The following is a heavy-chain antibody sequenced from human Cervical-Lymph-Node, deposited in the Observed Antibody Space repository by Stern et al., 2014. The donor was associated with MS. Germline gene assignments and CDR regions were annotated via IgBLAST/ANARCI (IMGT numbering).Heavy chain of an antibody. CDR3: PRVKIVGFFHFDC. CDR1: GDSIRSGDYY. J-gene: IGHJ4*02. CDR2: IYYSGIT. Sequence: QLQLQESGPGLVKPSQTLSLTCTVSGDSIRSGDYYWSWIRQPPGKGLEGIGYIYYSGITEYNPSLKSRVTISRDMSKNQFSLDLTSVTAADTAVYYCPRVKIVGFFHFDCWGQGTLVTVTS. V-gene: IGHV4-30-4*01. D-gene: IGHD3-22*01.